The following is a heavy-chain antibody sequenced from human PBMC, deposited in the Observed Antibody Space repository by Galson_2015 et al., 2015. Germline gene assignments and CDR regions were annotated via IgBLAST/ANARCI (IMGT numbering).Heavy chain of an antibody. CDR1: GFTFGDYN. V-gene: IGHV3-21*01. J-gene: IGHJ4*02. CDR2: ITSRSSYI. D-gene: IGHD6-13*01. Sequence: SLRLSCEASGFTFGDYNMNWVRQAPGKALEWVSCITSRSSYIYYADSVKGRFTISRDNVKNSLYLHMNSLRVEDTAVYYCARDPSAGTYQSNFDYWGQGTLVTVSS. CDR3: ARDPSAGTYQSNFDY.